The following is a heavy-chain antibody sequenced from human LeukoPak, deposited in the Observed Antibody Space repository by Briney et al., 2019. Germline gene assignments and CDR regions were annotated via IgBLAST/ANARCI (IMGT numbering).Heavy chain of an antibody. D-gene: IGHD3-22*01. J-gene: IGHJ3*02. CDR2: IYYSGST. V-gene: IGHV4-39*01. Sequence: PSETLSLTCTVSGGSISSSSYYWGWIRQPPGKGLEWIGSIYYSGSTYYNPSLKSRVTISVDTSKNQFSLKLSSVTAADTAVYYCATRGRYYYDSSGYHGAFDIWGRGTMVTVSS. CDR3: ATRGRYYYDSSGYHGAFDI. CDR1: GGSISSSSYY.